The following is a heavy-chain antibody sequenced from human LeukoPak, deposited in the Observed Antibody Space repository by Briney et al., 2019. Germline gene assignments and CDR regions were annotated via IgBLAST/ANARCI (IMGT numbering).Heavy chain of an antibody. CDR1: GFTFSRYD. CDR2: IGTTDNT. V-gene: IGHV3-13*01. D-gene: IGHD5-18*01. J-gene: IGHJ3*01. Sequence: GGSLRLSCAASGFTFSRYDMHWVRQPTGKSLEWVSGIGTTDNTYYPGSVKGQFIISRDDAKNSLYLQMNSLRAGDTAVYYCARGRRDTRPGPLDSFDLWGHGTMVTVSS. CDR3: ARGRRDTRPGPLDSFDL.